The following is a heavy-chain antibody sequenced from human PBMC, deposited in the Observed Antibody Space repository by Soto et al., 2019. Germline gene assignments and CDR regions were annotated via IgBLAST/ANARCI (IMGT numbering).Heavy chain of an antibody. J-gene: IGHJ6*02. CDR2: IYSGGST. D-gene: IGHD3-22*01. V-gene: IGHV3-53*01. CDR1: GFTVSSYY. CDR3: ARVVSSGYYYHPLMDV. Sequence: EVQLVESGGGLIQPGGSLRLSCAASGFTVSSYYMSWVRQAPGKGLEWVSVIYSGGSTYYADSVKGRFTISRDNSKNTQYLQLNRLRAEDTAVYYGARVVSSGYYYHPLMDVWGQGTTVTVPS.